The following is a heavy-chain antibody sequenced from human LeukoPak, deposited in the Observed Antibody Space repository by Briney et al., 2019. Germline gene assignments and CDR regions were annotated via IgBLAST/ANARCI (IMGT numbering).Heavy chain of an antibody. D-gene: IGHD3-22*01. Sequence: SETLSLTCTVSGDSINTYYWSWIRQPPGKGLEWIGYIYYSVISDYNPSLKSRVTMSVDTSKNQFSLKLSSVTAADTAVYYCARGTMNLDFWGQGTLVIVSS. J-gene: IGHJ1*01. V-gene: IGHV4-59*01. CDR1: GDSINTYY. CDR2: IYYSVIS. CDR3: ARGTMNLDF.